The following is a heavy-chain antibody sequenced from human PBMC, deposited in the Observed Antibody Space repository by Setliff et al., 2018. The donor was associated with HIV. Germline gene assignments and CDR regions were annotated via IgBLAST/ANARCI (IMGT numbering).Heavy chain of an antibody. J-gene: IGHJ4*02. CDR3: ARGSLLGYFDWLFPD. CDR1: GYTFTGYY. CDR2: INPNSGGT. V-gene: IGHV1-2*02. D-gene: IGHD3-9*01. Sequence: ASVKVSCKASGYTFTGYYMHWVRQAPGQGLEWMGWINPNSGGTNYAQKFQGRVTMTRATYISTTYMELSRLRSDDTAVYYFARGSLLGYFDWLFPDWGQGTLVTVSS.